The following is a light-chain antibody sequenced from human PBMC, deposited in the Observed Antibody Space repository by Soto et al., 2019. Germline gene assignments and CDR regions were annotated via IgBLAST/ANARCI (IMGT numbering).Light chain of an antibody. V-gene: IGLV1-51*01. CDR2: DNG. CDR3: GTWDNSLSAV. Sequence: QSVLTQPPSASGSPGQSVTISCTGTSSDVGAYNFVSWYQQHPGKAPKIIIYDNGKRPSGIPDRFSGSQSGTSATLGITGLQTGDEADYYCGTWDNSLSAVFGGGTKLTVL. CDR1: SSDVGAYNF. J-gene: IGLJ2*01.